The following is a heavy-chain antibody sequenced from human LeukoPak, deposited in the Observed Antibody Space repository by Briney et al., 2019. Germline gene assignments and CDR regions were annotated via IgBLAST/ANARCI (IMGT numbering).Heavy chain of an antibody. Sequence: GGSLRLSCAASGFIFSRYSMNWVRQAPGKGLEWVSYITSSSGTKYYADSVKGRFTIPRDNAKNSLYLQMNSLREEDTAVYYCARVSPEIGYYYEEYWGQGSLVTVSS. CDR2: ITSSSGTK. D-gene: IGHD3-22*01. CDR3: ARVSPEIGYYYEEY. J-gene: IGHJ4*02. V-gene: IGHV3-48*02. CDR1: GFIFSRYS.